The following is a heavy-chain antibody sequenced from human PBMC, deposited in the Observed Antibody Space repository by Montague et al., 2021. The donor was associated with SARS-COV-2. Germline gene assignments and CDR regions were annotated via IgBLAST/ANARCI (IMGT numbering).Heavy chain of an antibody. Sequence: PALEKPTQTLTLTCTFSGFSLSTSGMCVSWIRQPPGKALEWLTLIDWDDDKYYGTSLKTRLTISKDTSKNQVVLTMTNMDPVDTATYYCARSYGTTVVTRAFDYWGQGTLVTVSS. J-gene: IGHJ4*02. CDR3: ARSYGTTVVTRAFDY. V-gene: IGHV2-70*01. CDR2: IDWDDDK. CDR1: GFSLSTSGMC. D-gene: IGHD4-23*01.